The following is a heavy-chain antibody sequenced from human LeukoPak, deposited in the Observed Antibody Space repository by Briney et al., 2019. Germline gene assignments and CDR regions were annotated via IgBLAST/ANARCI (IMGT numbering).Heavy chain of an antibody. CDR3: ARCPTYGDYPYYFDY. CDR1: GGSISSHY. V-gene: IGHV4-59*06. CDR2: IYYSGST. J-gene: IGHJ4*02. D-gene: IGHD4-17*01. Sequence: SETLSLTCTVCGGSISSHYWSWIRQPPGKGLEWIGYIYYSGSTYYNPSLKSRVTISVDTSKNQFSLKLSSVTAADTAVYYCARCPTYGDYPYYFDYWGQGTLVTVSS.